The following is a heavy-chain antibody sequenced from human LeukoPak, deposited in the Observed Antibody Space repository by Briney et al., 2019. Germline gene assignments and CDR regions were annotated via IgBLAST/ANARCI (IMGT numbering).Heavy chain of an antibody. CDR2: VNGDGSST. Sequence: GGSLRLSCAASGLTFSSYWMHWVRQAPGKGLVWVSRVNGDGSSTTYADSVKGRFTISRDNVKNTLYLQMNNLRVEDTAVYYCARESWELRREFDYWGQGTLVTVSS. CDR3: ARESWELRREFDY. D-gene: IGHD1-26*01. CDR1: GLTFSSYW. V-gene: IGHV3-74*01. J-gene: IGHJ4*02.